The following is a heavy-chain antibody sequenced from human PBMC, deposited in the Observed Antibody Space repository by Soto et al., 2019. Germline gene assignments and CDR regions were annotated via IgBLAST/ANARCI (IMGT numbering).Heavy chain of an antibody. J-gene: IGHJ5*01. CDR1: GFPFDAYA. Sequence: EVQLVESGGGVVQPGRSLRLSCAASGFPFDAYAMHWVRQAPGKGLEWVSGISWNSGRVGYAGSVKGRFTISRDNAKNSLHLQMNSLRGEDTALYFCAKECLRYAKSYKWFDSWGQGTLVTVSS. V-gene: IGHV3-9*01. CDR3: AKECLRYAKSYKWFDS. CDR2: ISWNSGRV. D-gene: IGHD5-12*01.